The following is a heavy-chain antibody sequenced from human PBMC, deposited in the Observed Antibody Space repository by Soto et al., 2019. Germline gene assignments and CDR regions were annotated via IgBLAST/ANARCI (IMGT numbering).Heavy chain of an antibody. J-gene: IGHJ6*03. CDR3: ARTVLGPDILADQFVDYYYYMDV. D-gene: IGHD3-9*01. CDR2: VYYTGST. V-gene: IGHV4-59*08. Sequence: SETLSLTCTVSGGSISNFYWSWIRQPPGKGLEWIGYVYYTGSTSYNPSLKRRVTFSADSSRGQFSLRLNSVTAADTAIYYCARTVLGPDILADQFVDYYYYMDVWGQGTTVTVSS. CDR1: GGSISNFY.